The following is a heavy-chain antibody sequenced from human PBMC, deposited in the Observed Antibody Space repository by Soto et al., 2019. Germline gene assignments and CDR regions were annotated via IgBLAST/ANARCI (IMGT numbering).Heavy chain of an antibody. V-gene: IGHV1-69*13. CDR1: GGTFSSYA. CDR2: IIPIFGTA. J-gene: IGHJ6*02. CDR3: ARPLEGYYYYGMDV. Sequence: SVKVSCKASGGTFSSYAISCVRQAPGQGLEWMGGIIPIFGTANYAQKFQGRVTITADESTSTAYMELSSLRSEDTAVYYCARPLEGYYYYGMDVWGQGTTVTVSS.